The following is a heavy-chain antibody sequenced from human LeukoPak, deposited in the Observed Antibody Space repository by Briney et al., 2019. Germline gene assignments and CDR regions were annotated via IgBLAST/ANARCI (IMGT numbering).Heavy chain of an antibody. D-gene: IGHD6-19*01. V-gene: IGHV3-23*01. CDR3: AKWRIAVAGAEDY. J-gene: IGHJ4*02. CDR1: GSTFSSYA. CDR2: ISGSGGST. Sequence: PGASLRLSCAASGSTFSSYAMSWVRQAPGKGLEWVSAISGSGGSTYYADSVKGRFTISRDNSKNTLYLQMNSLRAEDTAVYYCAKWRIAVAGAEDYWGQGTLVTVSS.